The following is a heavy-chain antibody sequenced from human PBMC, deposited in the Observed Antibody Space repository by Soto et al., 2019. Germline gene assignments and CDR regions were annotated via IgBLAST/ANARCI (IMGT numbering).Heavy chain of an antibody. CDR1: GGTFSSYA. D-gene: IGHD1-26*01. CDR2: IIPIFGTA. CDR3: ARGPVGATTYYYYGMDV. V-gene: IGHV1-69*13. Sequence: SVKVSCKASGGTFSSYAISWVRQAPGQGLEWMGGIIPIFGTANYAQRFQGRVTITADESTSTAYMELSSLRSEDTAVYYCARGPVGATTYYYYGMDVWGQGTTVTVSS. J-gene: IGHJ6*02.